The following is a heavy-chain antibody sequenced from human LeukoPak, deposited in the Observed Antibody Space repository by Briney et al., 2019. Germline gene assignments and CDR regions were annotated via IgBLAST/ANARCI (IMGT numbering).Heavy chain of an antibody. V-gene: IGHV3-11*01. D-gene: IGHD3-22*01. CDR1: GFTFSDYY. CDR3: AREDSSGLSGDGGDY. CDR2: ISSSGSTI. Sequence: PGGPLRLSCAASGFTFSDYYMSWIRQAPGKGLEWVSYISSSGSTIYYADSVKGRFTISRDNAKNSLYLQMNSLRAEDTAVYYCAREDSSGLSGDGGDYWGQGTLVTVSS. J-gene: IGHJ4*02.